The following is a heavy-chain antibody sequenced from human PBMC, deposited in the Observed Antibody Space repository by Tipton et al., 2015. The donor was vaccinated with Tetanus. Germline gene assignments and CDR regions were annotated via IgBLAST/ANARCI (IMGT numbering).Heavy chain of an antibody. CDR3: ARAGGRGAVAGIPVDY. Sequence: TLSLTCTVSGGSVSSGSYYWSWIRQPPGKGLEWIGYIYYSGSTNYNPSLKSRVTISVDTSKNQFSLKLSSVTAADTAVYYCARAGGRGAVAGIPVDYWGQGTLVTVSS. V-gene: IGHV4-61*01. D-gene: IGHD6-19*01. CDR2: IYYSGST. J-gene: IGHJ4*02. CDR1: GGSVSSGSYY.